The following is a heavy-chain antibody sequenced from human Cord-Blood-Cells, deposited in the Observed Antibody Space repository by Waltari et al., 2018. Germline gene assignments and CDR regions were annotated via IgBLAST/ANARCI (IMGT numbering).Heavy chain of an antibody. Sequence: EVQLVESGGGLVQPGGSLRLSCAASGFTFSSYWMSWVRQAQGKGPGWVANIKQAGSENNYEDSVKGGFAISRDNAKISMYLQMHSLRAEDTAVYYCAGDQRVVITKYYFDYWGQGTLVTVSS. V-gene: IGHV3-7*01. CDR2: IKQAGSEN. CDR3: AGDQRVVITKYYFDY. D-gene: IGHD3-22*01. CDR1: GFTFSSYW. J-gene: IGHJ4*02.